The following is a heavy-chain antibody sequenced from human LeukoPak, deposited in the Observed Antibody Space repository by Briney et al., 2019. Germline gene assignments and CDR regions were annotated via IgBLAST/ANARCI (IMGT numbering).Heavy chain of an antibody. CDR1: GGSFSGYY. D-gene: IGHD2-21*01. Sequence: SETLSLTCAVYGGSFSGYYWSWIRQPPGKGLEWIGEINHSGSTNYNPSLKSRVTISVDTSKNQFSLKLSSVTAADTAVYYCASVWWGPAFDIWGQGTMVTVSS. J-gene: IGHJ3*02. CDR2: INHSGST. CDR3: ASVWWGPAFDI. V-gene: IGHV4-34*01.